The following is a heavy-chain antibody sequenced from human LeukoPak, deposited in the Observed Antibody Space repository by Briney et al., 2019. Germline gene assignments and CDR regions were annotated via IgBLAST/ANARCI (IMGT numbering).Heavy chain of an antibody. CDR2: FSWDGVTT. V-gene: IGHV3-20*04. Sequence: GGSLRLSCAASGFTLDEYGLSWVRQAPGKGLEWVSGFSWDGVTTRYANSVKGRFTISRDNAKNSLFLQMNSLSAEDTALYYCAKEGPGVVVVATTDYFDYWGQGTLVTVSS. D-gene: IGHD2-15*01. J-gene: IGHJ4*02. CDR3: AKEGPGVVVVATTDYFDY. CDR1: GFTLDEYG.